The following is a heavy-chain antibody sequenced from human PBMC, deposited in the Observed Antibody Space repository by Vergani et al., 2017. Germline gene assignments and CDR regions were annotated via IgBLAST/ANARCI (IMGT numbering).Heavy chain of an antibody. CDR1: GFTFDFYG. V-gene: IGHV3-20*04. CDR3: AKEGARGPYFDY. J-gene: IGHJ4*02. D-gene: IGHD1-26*01. CDR2: LNWNGDDT. Sequence: EVQLVESGGAVVRPGGSLRLSCEASGFTFDFYGFSWVRQAPGKGLEWVSGLNWNGDDTGHADSVRGRFTVSRDNAKKSLYLQMNSLRVEDTAMYYCAKEGARGPYFDYWGQGTLVTVSS.